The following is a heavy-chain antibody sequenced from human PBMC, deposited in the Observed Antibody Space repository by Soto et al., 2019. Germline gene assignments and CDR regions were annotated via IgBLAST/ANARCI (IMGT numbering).Heavy chain of an antibody. CDR1: GFTFSSYW. Sequence: PGGSLRLSCAASGFTFSSYWMHWVRQAPGKGLVWVSRINSDGSSTSYADSVKGRFTISRDNAKNTLYLQMNSLRAEDTAVYYCARANAGTFDFVSVYPYAFDYWGPGTQVTVSS. V-gene: IGHV3-74*01. J-gene: IGHJ4*02. D-gene: IGHD3-3*01. CDR2: INSDGSST. CDR3: ARANAGTFDFVSVYPYAFDY.